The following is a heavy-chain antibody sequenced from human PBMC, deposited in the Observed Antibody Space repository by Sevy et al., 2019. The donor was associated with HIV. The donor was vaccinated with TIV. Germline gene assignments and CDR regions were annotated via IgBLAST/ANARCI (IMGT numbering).Heavy chain of an antibody. CDR2: IYYSGST. V-gene: IGHV4-39*01. CDR3: ARHFSVVVPPHGPRPYYMDV. J-gene: IGHJ6*03. CDR1: GGSISSSSYY. D-gene: IGHD2-2*01. Sequence: SETLSLTCTVSGGSISSSSYYWGWIRQPPGKGLEWIGSIYYSGSTYYNPSLKSRVTISVDTSKNQFSLKLSSVPAADTPMYYCARHFSVVVPPHGPRPYYMDVWGKGTTVTVSS.